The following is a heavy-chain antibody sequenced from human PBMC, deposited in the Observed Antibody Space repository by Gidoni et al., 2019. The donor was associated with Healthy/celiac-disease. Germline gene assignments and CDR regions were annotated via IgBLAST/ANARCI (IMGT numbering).Heavy chain of an antibody. V-gene: IGHV4-34*01. CDR3: ARRRLLGYCSSTSCRIPFDP. CDR1: GGSFSGYY. Sequence: QVQLQQWGAGLLKPSETLSLTCAVYGGSFSGYYWSWIRQPQGKGLEWIGEINHSGSTNYNPSLKSRVTISVDTSKNQFSLKLSSVTAADTAVYYCARRRLLGYCSSTSCRIPFDPWGQGTLVTVSS. D-gene: IGHD2-2*01. CDR2: INHSGST. J-gene: IGHJ5*02.